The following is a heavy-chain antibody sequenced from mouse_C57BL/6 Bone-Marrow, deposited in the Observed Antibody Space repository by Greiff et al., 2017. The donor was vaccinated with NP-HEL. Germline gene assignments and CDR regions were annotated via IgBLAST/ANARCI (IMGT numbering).Heavy chain of an antibody. CDR1: GFTFSSYA. V-gene: IGHV5-4*01. CDR3: ARNYYGSQAY. CDR2: ISDGGSYT. J-gene: IGHJ3*01. Sequence: EVHLVESGGGLVKPGGSLKLSCAASGFTFSSYAMSWVRQTPEKRLEWVATISDGGSYTYYPDNVKGRFTISRDNAKNNLYLQMSHLKSEDTAMYYCARNYYGSQAYWGQGTLVTVSA. D-gene: IGHD1-1*01.